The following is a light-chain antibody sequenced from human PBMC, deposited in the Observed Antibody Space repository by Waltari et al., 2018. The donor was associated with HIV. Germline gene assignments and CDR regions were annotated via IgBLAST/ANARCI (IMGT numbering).Light chain of an antibody. CDR2: ANN. J-gene: IGLJ3*02. Sequence: QSVLTQPPSVSAAPGQKVTISCSGSSSNIGNNYVSWSQQLPGTAPKLLIYANNKRSSGVPDRFSGSKSGTSATLGITGLQTGDEADYYCGTWDSSLSAGVFGGGTKLTVL. CDR3: GTWDSSLSAGV. V-gene: IGLV1-51*01. CDR1: SSNIGNNY.